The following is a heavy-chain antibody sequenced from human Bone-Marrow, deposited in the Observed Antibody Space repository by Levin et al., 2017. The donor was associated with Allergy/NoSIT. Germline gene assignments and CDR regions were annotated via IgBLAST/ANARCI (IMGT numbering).Heavy chain of an antibody. CDR2: IYSGGST. CDR3: VSSPRTGY. CDR1: GFSVSSNY. J-gene: IGHJ4*02. V-gene: IGHV3-53*01. Sequence: GGSLRLSCAASGFSVSSNYMSWVRQAPGKGLEWVSVIYSGGSTKYADSVKGRFTISRDNSKNTPHLQMNSLRAEDTAIYYCVSSPRTGYWGQGTLVTVSS. D-gene: IGHD3/OR15-3a*01.